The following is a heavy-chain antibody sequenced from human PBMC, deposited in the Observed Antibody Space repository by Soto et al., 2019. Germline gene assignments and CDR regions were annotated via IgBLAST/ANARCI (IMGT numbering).Heavy chain of an antibody. J-gene: IGHJ5*02. CDR3: ARFYCPTATYDSWFEP. D-gene: IGHD1-26*01. Sequence: GESLKISCTGSGYTFTTFWISWVCQMPGKGLEWMGRIDLGDTYATYSTAFQGHVTISSDKATSTAYLQWSSLKATDASMYYCARFYCPTATYDSWFEPWGQGTLVTVSS. CDR2: IDLGDTYA. V-gene: IGHV5-10-1*01. CDR1: GYTFTTFW.